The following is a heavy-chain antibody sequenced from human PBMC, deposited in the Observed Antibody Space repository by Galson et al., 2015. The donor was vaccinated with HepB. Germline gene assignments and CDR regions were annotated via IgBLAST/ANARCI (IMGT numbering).Heavy chain of an antibody. D-gene: IGHD6-13*01. CDR2: ISYDESHK. CDR3: ASSSSWYRETDY. Sequence: SLRLSCAASGFTFSSYAMHWVRQAPGKGLEWVAVISYDESHKYYADSVKGRFTISRDNSKNTLFLQMSSLSSEDTAVYYCASSSSWYRETDYWGQGTLVTVSS. V-gene: IGHV3-30-3*01. J-gene: IGHJ4*02. CDR1: GFTFSSYA.